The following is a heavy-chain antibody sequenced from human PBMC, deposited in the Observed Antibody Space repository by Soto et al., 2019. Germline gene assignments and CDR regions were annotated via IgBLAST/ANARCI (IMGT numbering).Heavy chain of an antibody. J-gene: IGHJ5*02. CDR1: GGSISGSSYY. D-gene: IGHD2-21*02. Sequence: QLQLQESGPGLMKPSETLSLTCTVSGGSISGSSYYWCWIRQSPGKGLEWIGTISYSGSTSYNPSLMSRFTISVDTSKDHVSLRLSSWTAADTAVYYCATADCGGHLDPWGQGTLVTVSS. CDR3: ATADCGGHLDP. V-gene: IGHV4-39*02. CDR2: ISYSGST.